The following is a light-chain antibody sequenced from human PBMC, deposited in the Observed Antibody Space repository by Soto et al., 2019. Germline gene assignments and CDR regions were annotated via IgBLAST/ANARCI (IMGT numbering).Light chain of an antibody. V-gene: IGLV2-14*01. CDR1: IYDVGAYHY. CDR3: ISYTTTCALV. CDR2: EVS. J-gene: IGLJ2*01. Sequence: QSALTQPASVSGSPGQSITISCTGTIYDVGAYHYVSWYQQFPGKAPKLILYEVSNRHSGISNRFSGFRSGSTASLTVSGLQPEDDAHYYCISYTTTCALVFGGGTKLTVL.